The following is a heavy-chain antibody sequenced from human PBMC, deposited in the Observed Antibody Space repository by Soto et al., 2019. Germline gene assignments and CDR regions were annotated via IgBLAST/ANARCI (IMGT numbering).Heavy chain of an antibody. Sequence: PGGSLRLSCAASGFTFSSYDMHWVRQPTEKGLEWVSAIGTAGDTYYPDSQKGRFTISRDNAKNSLYLQMNSLRDEDTAVYYCARGLYYYDSSGYWGYWGQGTLVTVSS. V-gene: IGHV3-13*04. D-gene: IGHD3-22*01. CDR1: GFTFSSYD. CDR2: IGTAGDT. CDR3: ARGLYYYDSSGYWGY. J-gene: IGHJ4*02.